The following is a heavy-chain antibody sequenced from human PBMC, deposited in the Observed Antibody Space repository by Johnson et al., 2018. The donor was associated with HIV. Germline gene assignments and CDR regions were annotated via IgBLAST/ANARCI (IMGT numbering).Heavy chain of an antibody. CDR1: GFTVSSNY. Sequence: VQLVESGGGLVQPGGSLRLSCAASGFTVSSNYMSWVRQAPGKGLEWVSVIYSGGSTYYADSVKGRFTISSDNYKNTLYLLMNSLRAEDTAVYYCARVGAVNMSGADIVFDIWGQGTMVTVSS. J-gene: IGHJ3*02. CDR3: ARVGAVNMSGADIVFDI. V-gene: IGHV3-66*01. D-gene: IGHD2-15*01. CDR2: IYSGGST.